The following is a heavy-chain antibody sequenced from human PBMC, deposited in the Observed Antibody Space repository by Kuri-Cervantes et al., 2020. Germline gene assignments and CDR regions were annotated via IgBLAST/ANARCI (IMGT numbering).Heavy chain of an antibody. CDR2: ISWNSGSI. CDR1: GFTFDDYA. CDR3: AKVTYYDFWSGYYEYYFDY. D-gene: IGHD3-3*01. J-gene: IGHJ4*02. Sequence: GGSLRLSCAASGFTFDDYAMHWVRQAPGKGLEWVSGISWNSGSIGYADSVKGRFTISRDNSKNTLYLQMNSLRAEDTAVYYCAKVTYYDFWSGYYEYYFDYWGQGTLVTVSS. V-gene: IGHV3-9*01.